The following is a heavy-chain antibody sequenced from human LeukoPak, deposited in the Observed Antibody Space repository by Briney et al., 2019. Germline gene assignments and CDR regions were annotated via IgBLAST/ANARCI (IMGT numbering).Heavy chain of an antibody. CDR3: AKDDYSYYAMDV. CDR1: GFTFSNYA. V-gene: IGHV3-23*01. Sequence: PGGSLRLSCAASGFTFSNYAMSWVRQAPGKGLEWVSTISGGGGSTFYADSVKGRFTISRDNSRNTLYLQMNSLRAEDTAIYYCAKDDYSYYAMDVWGRGTTVTVSS. CDR2: ISGGGGST. J-gene: IGHJ6*02.